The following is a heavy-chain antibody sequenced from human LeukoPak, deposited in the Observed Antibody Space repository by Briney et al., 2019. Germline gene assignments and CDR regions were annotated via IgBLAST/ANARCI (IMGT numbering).Heavy chain of an antibody. CDR1: GFTSSSYW. V-gene: IGHV3-7*01. J-gene: IGHJ3*02. CDR3: AREKLDYVWGSYRPGAFDI. Sequence: GGSLRLSCVASGFTSSSYWMSWVRQAPGKGLEWVAKIKEDGGGKYYVDSVKGRFTLSRDNAKNSLYLQMSSLGAEDTAVYYCAREKLDYVWGSYRPGAFDIWGQGTVVTVSS. D-gene: IGHD3-16*02. CDR2: IKEDGGGK.